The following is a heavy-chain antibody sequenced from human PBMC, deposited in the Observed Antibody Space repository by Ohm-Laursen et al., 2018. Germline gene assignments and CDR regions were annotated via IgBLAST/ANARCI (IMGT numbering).Heavy chain of an antibody. J-gene: IGHJ4*02. Sequence: GASVKVSCKASGYTFTSYGISWVRQAPGQGLEWMGWINPNSGGTNYAQKFQGRVTMTRDTSISTAYMELSRLRSDDTAVYYCARAGIAVAGQYDYWGQGTLVTVSS. CDR2: INPNSGGT. CDR1: GYTFTSYG. D-gene: IGHD6-19*01. V-gene: IGHV1-2*02. CDR3: ARAGIAVAGQYDY.